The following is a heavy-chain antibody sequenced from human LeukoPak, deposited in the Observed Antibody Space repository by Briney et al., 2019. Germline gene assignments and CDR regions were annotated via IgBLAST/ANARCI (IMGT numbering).Heavy chain of an antibody. V-gene: IGHV3-9*01. D-gene: IGHD3-10*01. CDR1: GFTFDDYA. CDR3: VKLHYPSES. Sequence: GRSLRLSCAASGFTFDDYAMHWVRHAPGKGLEWVSGISWNSRSIGYADSVKGRFTISRDNAKNSRYLQMHSLRAEDTALYYCVKLHYPSESWGQGTLVTVSS. J-gene: IGHJ5*02. CDR2: ISWNSRSI.